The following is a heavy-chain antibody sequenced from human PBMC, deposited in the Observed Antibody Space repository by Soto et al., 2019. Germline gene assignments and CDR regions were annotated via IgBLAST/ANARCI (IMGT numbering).Heavy chain of an antibody. CDR2: INPSGGST. V-gene: IGHV1-46*01. Sequence: QVQLVQSGAEVKKPGASVKVSCKASGYTFTSYYMHWVRQAPGQGLEWMGIINPSGGSTSYAQKFQGRVTMTRDTSTRTGYMELSSLRSEDTAVYYCARDRGDDWPGSDYWGQGTLVTVSS. J-gene: IGHJ4*02. CDR3: ARDRGDDWPGSDY. D-gene: IGHD3-9*01. CDR1: GYTFTSYY.